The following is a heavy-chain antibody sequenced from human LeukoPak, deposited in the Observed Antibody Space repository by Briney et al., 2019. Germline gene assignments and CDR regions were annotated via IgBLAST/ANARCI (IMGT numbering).Heavy chain of an antibody. D-gene: IGHD3-10*01. CDR2: IYYSGST. J-gene: IGHJ4*02. CDR1: GGSLSSSSYY. CDR3: ASRIWFGELSTFDY. Sequence: SETLSLTCTVSGGSLSSSSYYWGWIRQPPGKGLEWIGSIYYSGSTYYNASLKSRVTISVDTSKNQFSLKLSSVTAADTAVYYCASRIWFGELSTFDYWGQGTLVTVSS. V-gene: IGHV4-39*01.